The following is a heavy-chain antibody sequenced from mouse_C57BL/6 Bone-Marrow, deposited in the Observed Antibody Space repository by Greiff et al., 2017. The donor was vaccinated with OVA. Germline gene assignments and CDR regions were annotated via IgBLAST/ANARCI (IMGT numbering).Heavy chain of an antibody. D-gene: IGHD3-2*01. V-gene: IGHV1-9*01. CDR2: ILPGSGST. Sequence: QVQLQQSGAELMKPGASVKLSCKATGYTFTGYWIEWVKQRPGHGLEWIGEILPGSGSTNSNEKFKGKATFTADTSSNTAYMQLSSLTTEDSAIYYCARSDSSDFDDWGQGTTLTVSS. CDR1: GYTFTGYW. J-gene: IGHJ2*01. CDR3: ARSDSSDFDD.